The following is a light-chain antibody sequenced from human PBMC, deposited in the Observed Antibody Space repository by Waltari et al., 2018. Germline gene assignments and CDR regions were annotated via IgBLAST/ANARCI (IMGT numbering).Light chain of an antibody. CDR1: SGHSSYA. Sequence: QLVLTQSPSASASLGASVKLTCPLSSGHSSYAIAWHQQQPEKGPPFLMKLTSDGRPRKGAGVPDRFSGSSSGAERSLTISSLQSEDGADYYCQTWGTGMVFGGGTKLTVL. J-gene: IGLJ3*02. V-gene: IGLV4-69*01. CDR3: QTWGTGMV. CDR2: LTSDGRP.